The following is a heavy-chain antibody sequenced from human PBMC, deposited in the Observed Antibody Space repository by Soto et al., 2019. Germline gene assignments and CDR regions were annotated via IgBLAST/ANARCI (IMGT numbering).Heavy chain of an antibody. CDR2: IDEYGNTI. J-gene: IGHJ4*02. CDR3: TRDIGGKGAY. V-gene: IGHV3-74*01. Sequence: EVQLVESGGGLVQPGGSLRLSCATSGFTFSSYWMHWVRQVPGKGLLWVSRIDEYGNTINYADSVRGRFTISRDNARNTWNLEMNSLRAEDTALDYCTRDIGGKGAYWGPGTLVTVSS. CDR1: GFTFSSYW. D-gene: IGHD3-10*01.